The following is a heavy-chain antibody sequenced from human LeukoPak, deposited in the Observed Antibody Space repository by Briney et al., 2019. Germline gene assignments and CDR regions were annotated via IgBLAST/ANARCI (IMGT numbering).Heavy chain of an antibody. Sequence: SETLSLTCIVSGYSISSRYDWGWIRQPPGKGLEWIGCMYQSGSTSYNPSLKSRVTKSVGTSKNQFSQKLSSVTAADTAVYHCARGETRLLPDYWGQGTLVTVSS. V-gene: IGHV4-38-2*02. J-gene: IGHJ4*02. CDR3: ARGETRLLPDY. CDR1: GYSISSRYD. CDR2: MYQSGST. D-gene: IGHD2/OR15-2a*01.